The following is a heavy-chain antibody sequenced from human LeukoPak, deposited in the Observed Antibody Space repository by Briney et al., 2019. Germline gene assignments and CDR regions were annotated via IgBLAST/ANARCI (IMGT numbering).Heavy chain of an antibody. J-gene: IGHJ3*02. D-gene: IGHD5-24*01. CDR2: IIPIFGTA. Sequence: ASVKVSCKASGGTFISYAISWVRQAPGQGLEWMGGIIPIFGTANYAQKFQGRVTITADESTSTAYMELSSLRSEDTAVYYRARECEMAIIRDAFDIWGQGTMVTVSS. V-gene: IGHV1-69*13. CDR3: ARECEMAIIRDAFDI. CDR1: GGTFISYA.